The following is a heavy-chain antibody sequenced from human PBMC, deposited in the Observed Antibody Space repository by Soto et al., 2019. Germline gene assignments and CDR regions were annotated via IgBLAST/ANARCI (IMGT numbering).Heavy chain of an antibody. J-gene: IGHJ4*02. Sequence: EVQLVQSGAEVKKPGESLKISCQGSGYSFTSYWIGWVRQVPGEGLEWMCIIHPADSDTRYSPSFQGQVTVSADKSISTAYLQWSSLKASDTAMYFCARRIGLGYCTTTNCPIYLDYWGQGALVTVSS. D-gene: IGHD2-2*01. CDR3: ARRIGLGYCTTTNCPIYLDY. CDR1: GYSFTSYW. V-gene: IGHV5-51*03. CDR2: IHPADSDT.